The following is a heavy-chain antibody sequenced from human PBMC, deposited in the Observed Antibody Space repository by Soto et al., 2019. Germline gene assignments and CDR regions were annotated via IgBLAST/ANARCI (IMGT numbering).Heavy chain of an antibody. CDR2: INPYTSTT. V-gene: IGHV1-2*02. Sequence: QVQLVQSGAEMKKLGASVKVSCKASGYSFTHYYVHWVRQAPGQGLEWMGWINPYTSTTTYAPKFEGSISMTRDKSVSTAYMEQSGLRSDDSALYFCARASGSPRTVYAPLGFWGQGTLVAVSS. J-gene: IGHJ4*02. D-gene: IGHD2-8*01. CDR1: GYSFTHYY. CDR3: ARASGSPRTVYAPLGF.